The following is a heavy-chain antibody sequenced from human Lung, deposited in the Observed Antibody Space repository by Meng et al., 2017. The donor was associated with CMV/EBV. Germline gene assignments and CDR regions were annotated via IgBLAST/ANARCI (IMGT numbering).Heavy chain of an antibody. Sequence: SXTVSGGSISSSSYYWSWIRQPPGKGLEWIGEINHSGSNNYNPSLKSRVTISVDTSKNQFSLKLSSVTAADTAVYYCARVIGYGGSGRVDYWGQGXLVTVSS. J-gene: IGHJ4*02. V-gene: IGHV4-39*07. CDR1: GGSISSSSYY. CDR2: INHSGSN. D-gene: IGHD1-26*01. CDR3: ARVIGYGGSGRVDY.